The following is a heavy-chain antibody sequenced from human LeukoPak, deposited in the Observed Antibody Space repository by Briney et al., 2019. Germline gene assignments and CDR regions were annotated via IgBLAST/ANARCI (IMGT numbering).Heavy chain of an antibody. J-gene: IGHJ4*02. D-gene: IGHD6-19*01. CDR3: ARASSVWYGGVDY. V-gene: IGHV1-2*06. Sequence: ASVKVSCKASGYTFTGYYMHWVRQAPGQGLEWMGRINPNSGGTNYAQKFQGRVTMTRDTSISTAYMELSRLRSDDTAVYYCARASSVWYGGVDYWGQGTLVTVSS. CDR2: INPNSGGT. CDR1: GYTFTGYY.